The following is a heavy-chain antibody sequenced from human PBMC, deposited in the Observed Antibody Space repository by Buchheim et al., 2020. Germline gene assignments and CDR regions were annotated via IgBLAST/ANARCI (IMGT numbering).Heavy chain of an antibody. J-gene: IGHJ4*02. CDR1: GFTFSSYA. D-gene: IGHD6-6*01. CDR2: ISYDGSNK. CDR3: ARGPIIAAAPDY. Sequence: QVQLVESGGGVVQPGRSLRLSCAASGFTFSSYAMHWVRQAPGKGLEWVAVISYDGSNKYYADSVKGRFTISRDNSKNTLYLQMNSLRAEDTAVYYCARGPIIAAAPDYWGQGTL. V-gene: IGHV3-30-3*01.